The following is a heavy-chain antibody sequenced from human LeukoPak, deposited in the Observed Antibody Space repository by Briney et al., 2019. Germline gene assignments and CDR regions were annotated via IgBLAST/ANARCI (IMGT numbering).Heavy chain of an antibody. Sequence: PSETLSLTCSVSGGSISSSSYYWGWIRQPPGKGLEWIGSIYYSGSTYYNPSLKSRVTISVDTSKNQFSLKLSSVTAADTAVYYCARDRVAGTYSYYSMDVWGKGTTVTVSS. CDR3: ARDRVAGTYSYYSMDV. CDR1: GGSISSSSYY. V-gene: IGHV4-39*07. D-gene: IGHD6-19*01. CDR2: IYYSGST. J-gene: IGHJ6*03.